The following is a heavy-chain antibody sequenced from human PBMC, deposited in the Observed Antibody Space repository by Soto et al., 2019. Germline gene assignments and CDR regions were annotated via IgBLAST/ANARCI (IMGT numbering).Heavy chain of an antibody. V-gene: IGHV4-34*01. D-gene: IGHD2-2*01. CDR2: SSHSGST. CDR1: GGSFSAYH. Sequence: SETLSLTCAVSGGSFSAYHWTWIRQTPGKGLEWIGESSHSGSTNYKLSLKSRVTISADPSKKQFSLNLTSMTAADSGVYYCARGECSSNYCFTRWALDIWGQGTVVT. J-gene: IGHJ3*02. CDR3: ARGECSSNYCFTRWALDI.